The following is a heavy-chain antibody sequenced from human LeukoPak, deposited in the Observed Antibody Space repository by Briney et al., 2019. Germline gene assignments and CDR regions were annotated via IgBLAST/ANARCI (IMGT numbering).Heavy chain of an antibody. CDR2: INPSGGST. CDR1: GYTFTSYY. D-gene: IGHD2-21*01. V-gene: IGHV1-46*01. Sequence: ASVKVSCKASGYTFTSYYMHWVRQAPGQGLEWMGIINPSGGSTSYAQKFQGRVTMTRDMSTSTVYMELSSLRSEDTAVYYCARDFAYYSSYYYYYMDVWGKETTVTVSS. CDR3: ARDFAYYSSYYYYYMDV. J-gene: IGHJ6*03.